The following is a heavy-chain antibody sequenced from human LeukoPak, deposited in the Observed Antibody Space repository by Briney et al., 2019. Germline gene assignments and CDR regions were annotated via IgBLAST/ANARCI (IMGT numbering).Heavy chain of an antibody. Sequence: PGGSLRLSCAASGFTFSSYAMHWVRQAPGKGLEWVSAISGSGGSTYYADSVKGRFTISRDNSKNTLYLQMNSLRAEDTAVYYCAKGYCSGGSCYNRDWFDPWGQGTLVTVSS. CDR1: GFTFSSYA. CDR3: AKGYCSGGSCYNRDWFDP. V-gene: IGHV3-23*01. CDR2: ISGSGGST. D-gene: IGHD2-15*01. J-gene: IGHJ5*02.